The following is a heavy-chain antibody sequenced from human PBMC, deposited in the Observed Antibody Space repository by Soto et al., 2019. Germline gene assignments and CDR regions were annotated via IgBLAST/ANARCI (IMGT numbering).Heavy chain of an antibody. CDR2: INHSGST. J-gene: IGHJ6*02. Sequence: PSETLSLTCAVYGGSFSGYYWGWIRQPPGKGLEWIGEINHSGSTNYNPTLKTRVTISVDTSKNQFSLKLSSVTAADTAVYYCARDRYCYESSGYYYPYYYYGMDVWGQGTRVTV. CDR3: ARDRYCYESSGYYYPYYYYGMDV. D-gene: IGHD3-22*01. V-gene: IGHV4-34*01. CDR1: GGSFSGYY.